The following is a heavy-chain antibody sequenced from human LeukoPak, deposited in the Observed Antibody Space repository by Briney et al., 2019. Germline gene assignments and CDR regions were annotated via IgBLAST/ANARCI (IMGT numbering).Heavy chain of an antibody. D-gene: IGHD4-23*01. CDR1: GFIVSSNY. CDR2: IYSGGST. J-gene: IGHJ3*02. CDR3: ANHYGGYGAFDI. V-gene: IGHV3-53*01. Sequence: GGSLRLSCAASGFIVSSNYMSWVRQAPGKGLKRVSVIYSGGSTYYADSVKGRFTISRDNSKNTLYVQMNSLRVDDTAIYYCANHYGGYGAFDIWGQGTMVTVSS.